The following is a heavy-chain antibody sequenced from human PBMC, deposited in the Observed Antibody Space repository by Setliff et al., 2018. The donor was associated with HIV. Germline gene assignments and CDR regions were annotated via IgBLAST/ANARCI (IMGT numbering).Heavy chain of an antibody. CDR3: ARVEAKVRGATYGMDV. Sequence: PSETLSLTCNVSGDSISNHYWNWIRQPPGKGLEWIATIYNGGNSVSNPSLKSRVTISVDTSKNQFSLTLNSVTAADTAVYYCARVEAKVRGATYGMDVWGQGTTVTVSS. J-gene: IGHJ6*02. CDR2: IYNGGNS. CDR1: GDSISNHY. V-gene: IGHV4-59*11. D-gene: IGHD3-10*01.